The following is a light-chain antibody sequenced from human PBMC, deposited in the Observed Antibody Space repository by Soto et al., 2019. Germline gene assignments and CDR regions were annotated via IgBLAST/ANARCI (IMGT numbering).Light chain of an antibody. CDR2: GAS. CDR3: QHFGGTTCT. V-gene: IGKV3-20*01. CDR1: QSVSSSY. Sequence: EIVLTQSPGTLSLSPGEGATLSCRASQSVSSSYIAWYQQRPGQTPSLLIYGASTRATGIPDRFSGSGSATHFTLTISRLEPGDYAVYYCQHFGGTTCTFGQGTRLEIK. J-gene: IGKJ5*01.